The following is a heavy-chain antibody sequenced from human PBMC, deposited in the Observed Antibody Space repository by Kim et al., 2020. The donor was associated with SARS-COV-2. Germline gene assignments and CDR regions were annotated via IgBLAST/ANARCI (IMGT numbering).Heavy chain of an antibody. V-gene: IGHV3-33*01. Sequence: AAPVKGRVTSSRDNSKNTLYLQMNSLRAEDTAVYYCARDRSSTSGSGIDYWGQGTLVTVSS. CDR3: ARDRSSTSGSGIDY. D-gene: IGHD2-2*01. J-gene: IGHJ4*02.